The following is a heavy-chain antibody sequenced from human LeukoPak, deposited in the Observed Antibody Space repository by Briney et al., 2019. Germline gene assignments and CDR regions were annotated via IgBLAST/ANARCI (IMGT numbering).Heavy chain of an antibody. V-gene: IGHV1-46*01. Sequence: ASVKVSCKASGYTFTSYYMHWVRQAPGQGLEWMGIINPSGGSTSYAQKFQGRVTMTRDTSISTAYMELSRLRSDDTAVYYCASEKLYCGGDCYPTPFDYWGQGTLVTVSS. J-gene: IGHJ4*02. CDR3: ASEKLYCGGDCYPTPFDY. CDR1: GYTFTSYY. CDR2: INPSGGST. D-gene: IGHD2-21*02.